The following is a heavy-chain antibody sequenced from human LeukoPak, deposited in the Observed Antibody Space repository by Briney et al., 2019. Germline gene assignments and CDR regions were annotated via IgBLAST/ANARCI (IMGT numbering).Heavy chain of an antibody. V-gene: IGHV4-34*01. CDR1: GGSFSGYY. CDR2: INHSGST. CDR3: ARGRRYSGYDLDY. J-gene: IGHJ4*02. D-gene: IGHD5-12*01. Sequence: PETLSLTCAVYGGSFSGYYWSWIRQPPGKGLEWIGEINHSGSTNYNPSLKSRVTISVDTSKNQFSLKLSSVTAADTAVYYCARGRRYSGYDLDYWGQGTLVTVSS.